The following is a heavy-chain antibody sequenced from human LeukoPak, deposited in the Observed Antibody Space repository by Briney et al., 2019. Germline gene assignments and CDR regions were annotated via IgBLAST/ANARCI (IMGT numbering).Heavy chain of an antibody. V-gene: IGHV3-15*01. J-gene: IGHJ3*01. Sequence: GGPRRLSCAASGLTFRNVWMSWVREAPGQGVEWVGRIKSQSDDVTPVYAAPVKDRFSISSGDSRNTLFLQMYGMKTDDTAMYYCTSSRLKRAGEEYWGAFGLWGQGPMGTVSS. CDR2: IKSQSDDVTP. CDR1: GLTFRNVW. CDR3: TSSRLKRAGEEYWGAFGL. D-gene: IGHD2-8*02.